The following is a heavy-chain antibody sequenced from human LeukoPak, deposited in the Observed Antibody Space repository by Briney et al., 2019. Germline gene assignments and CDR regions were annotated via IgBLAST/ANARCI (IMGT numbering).Heavy chain of an antibody. CDR3: ARTVTTFAAVDY. Sequence: GGSLRLSCAASGFTFSSYGMHWVRQAPGKGLEWVAVIWYDGSNKYYADSVKGRFTISRDSSKNTLYLQMNSLRAEDTAVYYCARTVTTFAAVDYWGQGTLVTVSS. J-gene: IGHJ4*02. CDR2: IWYDGSNK. CDR1: GFTFSSYG. V-gene: IGHV3-33*01. D-gene: IGHD4-17*01.